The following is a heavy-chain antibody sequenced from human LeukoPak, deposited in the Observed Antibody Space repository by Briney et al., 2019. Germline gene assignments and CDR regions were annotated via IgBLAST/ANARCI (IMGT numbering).Heavy chain of an antibody. Sequence: PSETLSLTSTVSGGSISSSSYYWGWIRQPPGKGLEWIGSIYYSGSTYYNPSLKSRVTISVDTSKNQFSLKLSSVTAADTAVYYCARHIPRGSSWYRYFDYWGQGTLVTVSS. CDR1: GGSISSSSYY. D-gene: IGHD6-13*01. V-gene: IGHV4-39*01. CDR2: IYYSGST. CDR3: ARHIPRGSSWYRYFDY. J-gene: IGHJ4*02.